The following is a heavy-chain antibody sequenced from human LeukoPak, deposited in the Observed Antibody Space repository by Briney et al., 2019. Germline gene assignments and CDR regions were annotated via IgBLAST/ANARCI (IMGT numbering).Heavy chain of an antibody. CDR3: ARLTAWTTTNFDF. D-gene: IGHD1-26*01. CDR1: GGSISSGGYY. Sequence: SETLSLTCTVSGGSISSGGYYWSWIRQPPGKGLEWIGYIYHSGSTYYNPSLKSRVTISVDRSKNQFSLKLSSVAAADTAVYYCARLTAWTTTNFDFWGQGTLVTVSS. CDR2: IYHSGST. J-gene: IGHJ4*02. V-gene: IGHV4-30-2*01.